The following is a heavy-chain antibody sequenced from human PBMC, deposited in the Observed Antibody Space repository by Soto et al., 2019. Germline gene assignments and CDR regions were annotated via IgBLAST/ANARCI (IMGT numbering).Heavy chain of an antibody. J-gene: IGHJ6*02. Sequence: GKGLEWVANIKQGGSEKYYVDSVKGRFTISRDNAKNSLFLQMKSLRAEDTAVYYCARDHGYSSPSHYFTSGMDVSGQRP. CDR3: ARDHGYSSPSHYFTSGMDV. D-gene: IGHD6-13*01. CDR2: IKQGGSEK. V-gene: IGHV3-7*03.